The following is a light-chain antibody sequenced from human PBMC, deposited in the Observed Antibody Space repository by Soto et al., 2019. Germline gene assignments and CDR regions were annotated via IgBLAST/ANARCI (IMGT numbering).Light chain of an antibody. J-gene: IGLJ1*01. CDR2: STS. V-gene: IGLV1-44*01. Sequence: QSVLAQPPSASGTPGQIVAISCSVSSSNIGSNTVTWYQQLPGTAPKLLIYSTSQRSSGVPGRFSGSKSGASASLSISGLQSEDEADYYCAAWDDRLDVYVFGTGTKVT. CDR1: SSNIGSNT. CDR3: AAWDDRLDVYV.